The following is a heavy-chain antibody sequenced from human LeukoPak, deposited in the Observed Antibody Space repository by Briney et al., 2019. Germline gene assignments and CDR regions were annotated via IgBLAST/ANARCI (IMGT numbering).Heavy chain of an antibody. J-gene: IGHJ4*02. CDR3: AREVRYYYDSSGYFQV. D-gene: IGHD3-22*01. Sequence: PSETLSLTCAVYGGSFSGYYWSWIRQPPGKGLEWIGEINHSGSTNYNPSLKSRVTISVDTSKNQFSLELSSVTAADTAVYYCAREVRYYYDSSGYFQVWGQGTLVTVSS. CDR2: INHSGST. CDR1: GGSFSGYY. V-gene: IGHV4-34*01.